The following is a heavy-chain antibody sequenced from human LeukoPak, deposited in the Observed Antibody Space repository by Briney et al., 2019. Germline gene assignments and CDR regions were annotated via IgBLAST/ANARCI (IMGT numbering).Heavy chain of an antibody. Sequence: GASVKVSCKASGGTFSSYAISWVRQAPGQGLEWMGRIIPILGIANYAQKFQGRVTITADKSTSTAYMELSSLRSEDTAVYYCARAARGDSNDYWGQGTLVTVSS. V-gene: IGHV1-69*04. CDR1: GGTFSSYA. D-gene: IGHD2-21*02. J-gene: IGHJ4*02. CDR2: IIPILGIA. CDR3: ARAARGDSNDY.